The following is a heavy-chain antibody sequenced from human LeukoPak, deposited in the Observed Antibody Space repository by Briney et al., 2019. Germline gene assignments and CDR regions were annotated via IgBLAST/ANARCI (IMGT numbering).Heavy chain of an antibody. D-gene: IGHD1-14*01. Sequence: GGSLRLTCAASGITFTSARMGWVRQAPGKGLEWVGRIKSKTDGGTTDYAAPVRGRFTISTDDSKITSYLQMNNLKIDDTAVYYCTTDGGITIRPLFDFWGQGTLVTVSS. V-gene: IGHV3-15*01. CDR2: IKSKTDGGTT. CDR1: GITFTSAR. J-gene: IGHJ4*02. CDR3: TTDGGITIRPLFDF.